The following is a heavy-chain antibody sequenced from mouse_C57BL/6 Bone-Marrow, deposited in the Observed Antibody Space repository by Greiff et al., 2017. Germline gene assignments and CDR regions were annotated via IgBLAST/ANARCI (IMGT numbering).Heavy chain of an antibody. CDR2: ILPGSGST. V-gene: IGHV1-9*01. CDR1: GFTFTGYW. J-gene: IGHJ1*03. CDR3: ARDGSSYWYFDV. Sequence: QVQLQQSGAELMKPGASVKLSCTATGFTFTGYWIAWVQQRPGHGLEWIGKILPGSGSTNYHEKFKGQATFTADTSSNTAYLQLSSLTTEDSAIYYCARDGSSYWYFDVWGTGTTVTVSS. D-gene: IGHD1-1*01.